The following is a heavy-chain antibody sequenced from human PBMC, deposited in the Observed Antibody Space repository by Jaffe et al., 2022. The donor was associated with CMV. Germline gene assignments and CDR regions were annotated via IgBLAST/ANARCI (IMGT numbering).Heavy chain of an antibody. CDR1: GFTFSSYS. CDR3: ARDDFLEWFDSSQRRYYYYYGMDV. CDR2: ISSSSSYI. J-gene: IGHJ6*02. D-gene: IGHD3-3*01. V-gene: IGHV3-21*01. Sequence: EVQLVESGGGLVKPGGSLRLSCAASGFTFSSYSMNWVRQAPGKGLEWVSSISSSSSYIYYADSVKGRFTISRDNAKNSLYLQMNSLRAEDTAVYYCARDDFLEWFDSSQRRYYYYYGMDVWGQGTTVTVSS.